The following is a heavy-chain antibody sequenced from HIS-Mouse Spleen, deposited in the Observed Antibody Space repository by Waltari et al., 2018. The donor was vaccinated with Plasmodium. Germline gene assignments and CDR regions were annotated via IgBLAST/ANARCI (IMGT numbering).Heavy chain of an antibody. CDR2: IYYSGST. Sequence: QLQLQESGPGLVQPSETLSLTCTVSGCSISSSSYYWGWIRQPPGKGLEWIGSIYYSGSTYYNPSLKSRVTISVDTSKNQFSLKLSSVTAADTAVYYCARQRSADWYFDLWGRGTLVTVSS. CDR1: GCSISSSSYY. J-gene: IGHJ2*01. CDR3: ARQRSADWYFDL. V-gene: IGHV4-39*01.